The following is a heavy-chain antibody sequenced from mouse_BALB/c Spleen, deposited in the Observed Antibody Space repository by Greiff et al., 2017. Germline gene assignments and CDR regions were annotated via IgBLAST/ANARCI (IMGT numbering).Heavy chain of an antibody. CDR1: GFDFSRYW. Sequence: EVKLVESGGGLVQPGGSLKLSCAASGFDFSRYWMSWVRQAPGKGLEWIGEINPDSSTINYTPSLKDKFIISRDNAKNTLYLQMSKVRSEDTALYYCARRHYYGSSFFDYWGQGTTLTVSS. D-gene: IGHD1-1*01. V-gene: IGHV4-1*02. J-gene: IGHJ2*01. CDR2: INPDSSTI. CDR3: ARRHYYGSSFFDY.